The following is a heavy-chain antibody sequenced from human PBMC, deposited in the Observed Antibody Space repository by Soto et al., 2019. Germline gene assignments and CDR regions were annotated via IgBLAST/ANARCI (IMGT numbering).Heavy chain of an antibody. D-gene: IGHD6-19*01. CDR3: ARDFGGWIRYHPSSGTHV. Sequence: PSQTLSRTGAISGDSVSSNSAAWNWIRQSQSRSLEWLGRTYYRSKWYNDYAVSVKSRITINPDTSKNQFSLQLNSVTPEDTAVYYCARDFGGWIRYHPSSGTHVWGKGTMLTL. CDR2: TYYRSKWYN. CDR1: GDSVSSNSAA. J-gene: IGHJ6*04. V-gene: IGHV6-1*01.